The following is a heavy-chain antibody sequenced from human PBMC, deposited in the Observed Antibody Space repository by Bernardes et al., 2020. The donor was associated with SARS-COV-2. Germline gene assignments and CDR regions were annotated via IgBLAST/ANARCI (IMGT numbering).Heavy chain of an antibody. CDR1: GFSIRIYQ. J-gene: IGHJ3*02. CDR2: ISSTSSYI. V-gene: IGHV3-21*01. D-gene: IGHD3-9*01. CDR3: ARVDIIDAFDI. Sequence: GGSLRLSCEASGFSIRIYQMNWVRQAPGRGLEWVSSISSTSSYIHYADSVKGRFTISRDNAKNSLSLQMNSLRAEDAAVYYCARVDIIDAFDIWGRGTMVTVSS.